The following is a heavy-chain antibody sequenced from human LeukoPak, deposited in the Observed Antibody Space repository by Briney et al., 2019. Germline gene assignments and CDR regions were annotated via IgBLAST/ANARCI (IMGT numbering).Heavy chain of an antibody. D-gene: IGHD3-22*01. CDR2: IYSGGST. CDR1: GFTFSSYE. V-gene: IGHV3-66*01. Sequence: GGSLRLSCAASGFTFSSYEMAWVCQAPGKGLEWVSVIYSGGSTYYADSVKGRFTISRDNSKNTLYLQMNSLRAEDTAVYYCARDRPYYYDSSGYYDYWGQGTLVTVSS. CDR3: ARDRPYYYDSSGYYDY. J-gene: IGHJ4*02.